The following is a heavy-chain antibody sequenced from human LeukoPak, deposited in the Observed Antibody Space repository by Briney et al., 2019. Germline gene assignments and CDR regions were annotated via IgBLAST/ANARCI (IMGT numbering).Heavy chain of an antibody. D-gene: IGHD3-3*02. CDR3: ARDRIFGVVISELDY. V-gene: IGHV1-18*01. CDR1: GYTFTSYG. Sequence: ASVKVSCEASGYTFTSYGISWVRQAPGQGLEWMGWISAYNGNTNYAQKLQGRVTMTTDTSTSTAYMELRSLRSDDTAVYYCARDRIFGVVISELDYWGQGTLVTVSS. CDR2: ISAYNGNT. J-gene: IGHJ4*02.